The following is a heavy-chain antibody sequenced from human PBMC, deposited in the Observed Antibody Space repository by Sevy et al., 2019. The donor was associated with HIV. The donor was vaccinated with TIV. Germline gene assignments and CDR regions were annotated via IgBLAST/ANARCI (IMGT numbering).Heavy chain of an antibody. CDR2: IDQSGNA. V-gene: IGHV4-38-2*01. Sequence: SETLSLTCAVSGYSISRDYHWGWIRQPSGKGLEWIGSIDQSGNAYYNPSLRSRVTISVDTSKNQFSLYVRTVTATDTAVYYCARHGIFGVTYSFDYWGRGTLVTVSS. CDR3: ARHGIFGVTYSFDY. J-gene: IGHJ4*01. D-gene: IGHD3-3*01. CDR1: GYSISRDYH.